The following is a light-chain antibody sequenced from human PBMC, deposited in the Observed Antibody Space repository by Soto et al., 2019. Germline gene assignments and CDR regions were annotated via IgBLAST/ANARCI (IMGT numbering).Light chain of an antibody. J-gene: IGKJ4*01. CDR3: QQFYSYLT. V-gene: IGKV1-8*01. CDR1: QGISSY. CDR2: AAY. Sequence: AIGRTQSPSSLSSSTGDSGTITCRASQGISSYLAWHQPKPGTAPDLRIYAAYTLQSGVPSSLSGGGSATDFTLTISCLQAEDSATYYCQQFYSYLTFGGGTKVDIK.